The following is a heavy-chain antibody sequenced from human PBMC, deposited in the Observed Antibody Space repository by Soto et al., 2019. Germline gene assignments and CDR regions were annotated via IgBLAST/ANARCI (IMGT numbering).Heavy chain of an antibody. Sequence: QVQLVQSGAEVKKPGSSVKVSCKASGGTFSSYTISWVRQAPGQGLEWMGRIIPILGITNYAQKFQGRVTITADKSTSTADMELSSLRSEDTAVYYCARDDSSGYYGYWGQGTLVTVSS. CDR3: ARDDSSGYYGY. J-gene: IGHJ4*02. CDR1: GGTFSSYT. V-gene: IGHV1-69*02. D-gene: IGHD3-22*01. CDR2: IIPILGIT.